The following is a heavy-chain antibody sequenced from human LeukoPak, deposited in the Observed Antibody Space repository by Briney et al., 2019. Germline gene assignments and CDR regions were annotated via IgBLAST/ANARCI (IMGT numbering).Heavy chain of an antibody. J-gene: IGHJ4*02. V-gene: IGHV1-2*02. CDR3: ARVNDFRSGQPYDY. CDR1: GYTFTGYY. Sequence: ASVKVSCKASGYTFTGYYMHWVRQAPGQGLEWMGWINPNSGGTNYAQKFQGRVTMTRDTSISTAYMELSRLRSDDTAVYYCARVNDFRSGQPYDYWGQGTLVTVSS. D-gene: IGHD3-3*01. CDR2: INPNSGGT.